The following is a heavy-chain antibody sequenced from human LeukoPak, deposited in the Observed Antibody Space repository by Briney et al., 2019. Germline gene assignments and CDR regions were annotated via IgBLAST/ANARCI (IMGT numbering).Heavy chain of an antibody. V-gene: IGHV1-2*02. D-gene: IGHD2/OR15-2a*01. Sequence: GASVKDSCKSSGFTFTDYYIHWVRQAPGQELEWMGYIGPHSSATSSPQEFQGRVTMTRDTSMSTAYMELTRMTSDDTAVYYCAREGNGLLSKDFDYWGQGTLVTVSS. CDR2: IGPHSSAT. CDR3: AREGNGLLSKDFDY. J-gene: IGHJ4*02. CDR1: GFTFTDYY.